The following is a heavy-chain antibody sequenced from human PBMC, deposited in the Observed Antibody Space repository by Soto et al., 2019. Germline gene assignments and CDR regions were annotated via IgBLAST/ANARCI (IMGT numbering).Heavy chain of an antibody. CDR1: GTSISSNYW. V-gene: IGHV4-4*02. CDR3: ATVPPRIVVVLAEFPT. CDR2: IYHTGII. J-gene: IGHJ4*02. Sequence: TLSLTCVVSGTSISSNYWLAWVRQSPGKGLEWIGEIYHTGIIKYNPSLKSRVSMSIDKSNNQFSLKLTSVTAADTAIYYCATVPPRIVVVLAEFPTWGQG. D-gene: IGHD2-21*01.